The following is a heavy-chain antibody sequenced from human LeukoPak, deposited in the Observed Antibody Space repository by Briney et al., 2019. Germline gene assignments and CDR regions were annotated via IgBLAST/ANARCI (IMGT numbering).Heavy chain of an antibody. CDR3: ARGRYYYDSSGGNWFDP. D-gene: IGHD3-22*01. CDR2: IWYDGSNK. V-gene: IGHV3-33*01. CDR1: GFTFSSYG. Sequence: PGGSLGLSCAASGFTFSSYGMHWVRQAPGKGLEWVAVIWYDGSNKYYADSVKGRFTISRVNSKNTLYLQMNSLRAEDTAVYYCARGRYYYDSSGGNWFDPWGRGTLVTVSS. J-gene: IGHJ5*02.